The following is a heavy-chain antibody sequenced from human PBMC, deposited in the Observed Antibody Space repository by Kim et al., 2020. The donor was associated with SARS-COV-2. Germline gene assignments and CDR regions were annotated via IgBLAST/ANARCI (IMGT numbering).Heavy chain of an antibody. D-gene: IGHD2-21*01. CDR2: IFYSGST. V-gene: IGHV4-39*01. J-gene: IGHJ4*01. CDR1: GGSISSSSYY. Sequence: SETLSLTCTVSGGSISSSSYYWGWIRQPPGKGLEWIGCIFYSGSTYYNPSLKSRVTISVDTSKNQFSLKLSSVTAADTAVSYFARLPIPIRDNAGGDYWG. CDR3: ARLPIPIRDNAGGDY.